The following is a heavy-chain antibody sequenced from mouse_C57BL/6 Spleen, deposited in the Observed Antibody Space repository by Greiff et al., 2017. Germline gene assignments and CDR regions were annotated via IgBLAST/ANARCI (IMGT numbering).Heavy chain of an antibody. CDR3: ARQIDGYKGYFDY. CDR2: INPSSGYT. CDR1: GYTFTSYW. D-gene: IGHD2-3*01. J-gene: IGHJ2*01. Sequence: QVQLQQSGAELAKPGASVKLSCKASGYTFTSYWMHWVKQRPGQGLEWIGYINPSSGYTKYNQKFKDKATLTADKASSTAYMQLSSLTYEDSAVYYCARQIDGYKGYFDYWGQGTTLTVSS. V-gene: IGHV1-7*01.